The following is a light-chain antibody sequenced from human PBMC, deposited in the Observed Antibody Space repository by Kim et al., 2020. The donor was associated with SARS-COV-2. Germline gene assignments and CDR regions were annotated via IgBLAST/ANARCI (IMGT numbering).Light chain of an antibody. J-gene: IGLJ2*01. Sequence: SYELTQPPSVSVSPGQTASITCSGDKLGDKYACWYQQKPGQSPVLVFYQDSKRPSGIPERFSGSNSGNTATLTISGTQAMDEADYYCQAWDSSVVFG. CDR1: KLGDKY. CDR3: QAWDSSVV. CDR2: QDS. V-gene: IGLV3-1*01.